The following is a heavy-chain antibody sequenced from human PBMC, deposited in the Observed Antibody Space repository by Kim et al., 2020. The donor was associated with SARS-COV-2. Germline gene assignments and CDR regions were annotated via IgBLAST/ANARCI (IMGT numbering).Heavy chain of an antibody. CDR1: GYTFTGYY. J-gene: IGHJ4*02. D-gene: IGHD6-13*01. CDR3: ARHLAGFSRLYSNPFDY. V-gene: IGHV1-2*02. CDR2: INPNSGGT. Sequence: ASVKVSCKASGYTFTGYYMHWVRQAPGQGLEWMGWINPNSGGTNYAQKFQGRVTMTRDTSISTAYMELSRLRSDDTAVYYCARHLAGFSRLYSNPFDYWGQGTLVTVSS.